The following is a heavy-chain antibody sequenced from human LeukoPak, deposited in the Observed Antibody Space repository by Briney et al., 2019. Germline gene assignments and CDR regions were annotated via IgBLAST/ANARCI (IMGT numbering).Heavy chain of an antibody. Sequence: GGSLRLSCAASGFTFSNYAMSWVRPAPGKALEWVSAITSGGGTTYYAGSVKGRFTISRDNSKNTLYLQMNSLGAEDTAVYYCARDPPRAAWVFDYWGQGTLVSVSS. V-gene: IGHV3-23*01. D-gene: IGHD6-25*01. CDR1: GFTFSNYA. CDR3: ARDPPRAAWVFDY. CDR2: ITSGGGTT. J-gene: IGHJ4*02.